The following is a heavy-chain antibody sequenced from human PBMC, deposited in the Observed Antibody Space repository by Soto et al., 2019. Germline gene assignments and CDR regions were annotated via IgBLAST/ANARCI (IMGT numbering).Heavy chain of an antibody. V-gene: IGHV4-4*02. CDR3: AGTPWDGYTGYYFDY. J-gene: IGHJ4*02. D-gene: IGHD5-18*01. CDR1: GGSISSSNW. Sequence: PSETLSLTCAVSGGSISSSNWWSWVRQPPGKGLEWIGEIYHSGSTNYNPSLKSRVTISVDKSKNRFSLKLSSVTAADTAVYSFAGTPWDGYTGYYFDYWGLGSLVTVSS. CDR2: IYHSGST.